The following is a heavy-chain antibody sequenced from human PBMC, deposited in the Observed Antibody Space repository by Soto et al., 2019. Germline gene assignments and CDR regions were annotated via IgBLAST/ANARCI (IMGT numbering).Heavy chain of an antibody. Sequence: SETLSLTCTVSGGSISSGGYYWSWIRQHPGKGLEWIGYIYYSGSTYYNPSLKSRVTISVDTSKNQFSLKLSSVTAADTAVYYCATVEISYSWFDPWGQGSLVTVSS. CDR2: IYYSGST. CDR1: GGSISSGGYY. V-gene: IGHV4-31*03. D-gene: IGHD3-3*01. J-gene: IGHJ5*02. CDR3: ATVEISYSWFDP.